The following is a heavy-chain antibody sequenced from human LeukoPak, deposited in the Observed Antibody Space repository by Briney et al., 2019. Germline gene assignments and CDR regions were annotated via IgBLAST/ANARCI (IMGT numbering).Heavy chain of an antibody. D-gene: IGHD3-22*01. Sequence: LPGGSLRLSCVVSGFTFSGSAVHWVRQASGEGLEWVGRIRSKANNYATAYAASVKGRFTISRDDSKNTAYLQMNSLKTEDTAVYYCTGDNFDSSVKFDYWGQGTLVTVSS. CDR3: TGDNFDSSVKFDY. CDR1: GFTFSGSA. V-gene: IGHV3-73*01. J-gene: IGHJ4*02. CDR2: IRSKANNYAT.